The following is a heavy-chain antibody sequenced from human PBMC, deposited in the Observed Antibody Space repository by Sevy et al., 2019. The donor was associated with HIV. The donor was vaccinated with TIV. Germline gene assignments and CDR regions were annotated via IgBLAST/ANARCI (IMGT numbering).Heavy chain of an antibody. CDR2: ISYDGSNK. CDR3: ATDQKSWGGYLWDAAFYS. D-gene: IGHD1-26*01. CDR1: GFTFSSYG. J-gene: IGHJ3*02. Sequence: GGSLRLSCAASGFTFSSYGMHWVRQAPGKGLEWVAVISYDGSNKYYADSVKGRFTISRDNSKNTRYLQMNSQGAEDIVGYYCATDQKSWGGYLWDAAFYSCGQGTMVTVSS. V-gene: IGHV3-30*03.